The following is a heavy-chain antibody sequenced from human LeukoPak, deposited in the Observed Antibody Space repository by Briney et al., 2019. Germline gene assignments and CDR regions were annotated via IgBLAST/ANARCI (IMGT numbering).Heavy chain of an antibody. J-gene: IGHJ4*02. CDR2: ISSSSSTI. Sequence: GGSLRLSCAASGFTFSSYSMNWVRQAPGKGLEWVSYISSSSSTIYYADSVKGRFTISRDNAKNSPYLQMNSLRDEDTAVYYCARDPRTVTTYYFDYWGQGTLVTVSS. CDR1: GFTFSSYS. D-gene: IGHD4-17*01. V-gene: IGHV3-48*02. CDR3: ARDPRTVTTYYFDY.